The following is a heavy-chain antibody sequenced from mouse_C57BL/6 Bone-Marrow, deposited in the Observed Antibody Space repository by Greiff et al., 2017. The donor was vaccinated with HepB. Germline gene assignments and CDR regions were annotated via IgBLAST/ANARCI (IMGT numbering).Heavy chain of an antibody. CDR3: ARRPSITTDWYFDV. V-gene: IGHV5-12*01. Sequence: EVHLVESGGGLVQPGGSLKLSCAASGFTFSDYYMYWVRQTPEKRLEWVAYISNGGGSTYYPDTVKGRFTISRDNAKNTLYLQMSRLKSEDTAMYYCARRPSITTDWYFDVWGTGTTVTVSS. D-gene: IGHD1-2*01. CDR2: ISNGGGST. J-gene: IGHJ1*03. CDR1: GFTFSDYY.